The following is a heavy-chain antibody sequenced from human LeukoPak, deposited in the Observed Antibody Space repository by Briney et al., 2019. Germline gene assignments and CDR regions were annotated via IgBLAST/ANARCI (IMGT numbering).Heavy chain of an antibody. CDR3: AKVGGITGADEAY. V-gene: IGHV3-30*04. CDR1: AFTFSNYA. D-gene: IGHD1-20*01. J-gene: IGHJ4*02. Sequence: PGGSLRLSCADSAFTFSNYAMHWVRQAPGKGLEWVAFISYDGRHQYYADSVKGRFTISRDNSKNTLYLQVNSLRAEDTAVYYCAKVGGITGADEAYWGQGTLVTVSS. CDR2: ISYDGRHQ.